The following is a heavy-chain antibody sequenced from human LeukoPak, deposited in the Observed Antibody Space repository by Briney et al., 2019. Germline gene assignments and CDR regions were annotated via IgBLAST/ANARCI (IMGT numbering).Heavy chain of an antibody. CDR3: ARVRGWTYFDY. CDR1: GFNVNSNY. D-gene: IGHD2-15*01. V-gene: IGHV3-66*01. J-gene: IGHJ4*02. Sequence: PGGSLRLSCAASGFNVNSNYMTWVRQAPGKGLEWVSLLYSGGSTYYADSVKGRFTVSRDNSKNTLYLQMNSLRGEDTAVYYCARVRGWTYFDYWGQGTLVTVSS. CDR2: LYSGGST.